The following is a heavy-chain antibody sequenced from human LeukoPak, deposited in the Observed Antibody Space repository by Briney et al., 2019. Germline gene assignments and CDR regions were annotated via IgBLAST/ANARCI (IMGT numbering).Heavy chain of an antibody. CDR3: ARGFYGDYDYYYYMDV. D-gene: IGHD4-17*01. J-gene: IGHJ6*03. V-gene: IGHV3-20*04. Sequence: GGSLRLSCAASGFTFDDYGMSWVRQAPGKGLEWVSGINWNGGSTGYADSVKGRFTISRDNAKNSLYLQMNSLRAEDTALYYCARGFYGDYDYYYYMDVWGKGTTVTVS. CDR1: GFTFDDYG. CDR2: INWNGGST.